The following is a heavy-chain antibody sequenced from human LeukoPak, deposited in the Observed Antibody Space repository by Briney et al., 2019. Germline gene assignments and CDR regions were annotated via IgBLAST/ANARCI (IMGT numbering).Heavy chain of an antibody. CDR1: GFDLNTYE. V-gene: IGHV3-48*03. CDR3: ARGDPHADL. CDR2: ITISGHTK. Sequence: GGSLRLSCVASGFDLNTYEMNWVRQAPGKGLEWIADITISGHTKNYADSVKGRSTISRDNAGTSLYLQMNSLRVEDTGVYYCARGDPHADLWGQGTLVTVSS. J-gene: IGHJ5*02.